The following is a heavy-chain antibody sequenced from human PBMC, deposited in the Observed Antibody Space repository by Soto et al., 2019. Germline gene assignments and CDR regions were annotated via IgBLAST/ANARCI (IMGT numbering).Heavy chain of an antibody. CDR2: IYSGGNT. J-gene: IGHJ5*02. Sequence: EVQVVESGGDLVQPGGSLRLSCAASGFSVSGNYMSWVRQAPGMGLEWVSAIYSGGNTYYADSVKGRFTISRDNSKNTLYLQMNSLRAEDTAVYYCARLWWQLYNWFDPWGQGTLVTVS. CDR3: ARLWWQLYNWFDP. D-gene: IGHD2-15*01. CDR1: GFSVSGNY. V-gene: IGHV3-66*04.